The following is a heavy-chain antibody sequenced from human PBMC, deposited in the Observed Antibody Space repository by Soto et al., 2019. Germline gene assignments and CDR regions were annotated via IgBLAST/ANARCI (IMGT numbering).Heavy chain of an antibody. CDR3: ARGNSPINIS. V-gene: IGHV3-48*03. Sequence: WGSLRLSCAASGFTFYNYEINFFRQAPGKGLEWISYITSTGSTTYYADSVKGRFTISRDNAKNSLYLQMNSLRAGDTAVYYCARGNSPINISWGQGTLVTVSS. CDR2: ITSTGSTT. J-gene: IGHJ4*02. D-gene: IGHD5-12*01. CDR1: GFTFYNYE.